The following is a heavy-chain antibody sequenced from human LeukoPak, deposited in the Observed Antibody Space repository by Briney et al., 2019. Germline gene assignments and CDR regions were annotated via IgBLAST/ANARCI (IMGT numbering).Heavy chain of an antibody. CDR2: IYKSGGT. J-gene: IGHJ5*02. V-gene: IGHV4-61*02. D-gene: IGHD3-10*01. Sequence: PSETLSLTCAVSGDSISSGIYYWSWIRQSAGKGLEWIGRIYKSGGTVYNPSLKTRVTISADTSRNQISLKVTSVTAADTAVYYCARGNMVRGFNWFDPWGQGTLVTVSS. CDR3: ARGNMVRGFNWFDP. CDR1: GDSISSGIYY.